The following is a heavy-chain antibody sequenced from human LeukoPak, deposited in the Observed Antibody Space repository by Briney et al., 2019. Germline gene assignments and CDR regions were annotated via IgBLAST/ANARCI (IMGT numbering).Heavy chain of an antibody. J-gene: IGHJ4*02. CDR2: INHSGNS. CDR3: ARGLTH. Sequence: SETLSLTCSVYGGSFSGYYWRWIRQPPGKGLEWIGEINHSGNSNYNPSLKSRVTISVDTSKNQFSLKLNSVTAADTGVYYCARGLTHWGQGTLVTVSS. CDR1: GGSFSGYY. V-gene: IGHV4-34*01.